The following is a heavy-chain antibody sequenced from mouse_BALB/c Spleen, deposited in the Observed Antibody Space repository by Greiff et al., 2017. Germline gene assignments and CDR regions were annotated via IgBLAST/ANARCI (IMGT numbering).Heavy chain of an antibody. CDR2: ISSGGGST. Sequence: EVQGVESGGGLVKPGGSLKLSCAASGFAFSSYDMSWVRQTPEKRLEWVAYISSGGGSTYYPDTVKGRFTISRDNAKNTLYLQMSSLKSEDTAMYYCARLLTTVVAPFDYWGQGTTLTVSS. CDR3: ARLLTTVVAPFDY. V-gene: IGHV5-12-1*01. CDR1: GFAFSSYD. D-gene: IGHD1-1*01. J-gene: IGHJ2*01.